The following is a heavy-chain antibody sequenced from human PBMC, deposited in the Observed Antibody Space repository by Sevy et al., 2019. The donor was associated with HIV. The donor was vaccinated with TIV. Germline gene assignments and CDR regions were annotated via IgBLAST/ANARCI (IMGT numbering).Heavy chain of an antibody. Sequence: GGCLRLSCVVSGISFTTSGMHWVRQAPGKGLEWVAVISYHGRDKFYAESVKGRSTISRDNSKNMLYLQMNSLRSEDTAVYYCAKHFSGYNGMDVWGQGTLVFVSS. CDR2: ISYHGRDK. CDR3: AKHFSGYNGMDV. CDR1: GISFTTSG. J-gene: IGHJ6*02. V-gene: IGHV3-30*18. D-gene: IGHD1-1*01.